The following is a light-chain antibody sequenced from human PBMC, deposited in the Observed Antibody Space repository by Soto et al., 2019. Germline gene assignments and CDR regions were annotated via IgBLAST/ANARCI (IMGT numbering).Light chain of an antibody. Sequence: EIVLTQSPGTLSLSPGERATLSCRSSHSVSSNYLAWYQQKPGQPPRLLIYDASSRATGIPDRFSGSGSGTDFTLTISRLEPVDFAVYYCQQYGISPTFGQGTKVEIK. CDR3: QQYGISPT. J-gene: IGKJ1*01. CDR2: DAS. CDR1: HSVSSNY. V-gene: IGKV3-20*01.